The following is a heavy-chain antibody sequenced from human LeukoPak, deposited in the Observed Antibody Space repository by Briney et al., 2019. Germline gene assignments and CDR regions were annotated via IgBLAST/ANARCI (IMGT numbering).Heavy chain of an antibody. CDR3: AKDSNYDSLRYYYYYMDV. D-gene: IGHD3-3*01. CDR1: GFTFSSYG. CDR2: ISYDGSNK. V-gene: IGHV3-30*18. Sequence: GGSLRLSCAASGFTFSSYGMHWVRQAPGKGLEWVAVISYDGSNKYYADSVKGRFTISRDNSKNTLYLQMNSLRAEDTAVYYCAKDSNYDSLRYYYYYMDVWGKGTTVTVSS. J-gene: IGHJ6*03.